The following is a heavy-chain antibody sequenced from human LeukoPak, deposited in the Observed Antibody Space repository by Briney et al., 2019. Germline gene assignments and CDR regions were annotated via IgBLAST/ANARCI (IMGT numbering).Heavy chain of an antibody. CDR1: GFSFSSYS. D-gene: IGHD3-22*01. V-gene: IGHV3-21*06. J-gene: IGHJ4*02. Sequence: PGGSLRLSCAASGFSFSSYSFNWVRQAPGKGLEWVSSINTVSSYIYYADSLKGRFTISRDNAKNSVYLQMDSLRAEDSADYYCARLRRNTDSSGFFYYYDYWGQGTLVTVSS. CDR2: INTVSSYI. CDR3: ARLRRNTDSSGFFYYYDY.